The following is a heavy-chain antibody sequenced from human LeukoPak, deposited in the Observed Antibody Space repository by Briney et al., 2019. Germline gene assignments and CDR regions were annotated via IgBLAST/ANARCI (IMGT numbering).Heavy chain of an antibody. J-gene: IGHJ4*02. D-gene: IGHD4-11*01. CDR2: INPSGGST. CDR3: ATTWGMGLQGIDY. V-gene: IGHV1-46*01. CDR1: GYTFTSYY. Sequence: ASVKVSCKASGYTFTSYYMHWVRQAPGQGREWMGIINPSGGSTSHAQKFQGRVTMTRDMSMSTVYMELSSLRSEDTAVYYCATTWGMGLQGIDYWGQGTLVTVSS.